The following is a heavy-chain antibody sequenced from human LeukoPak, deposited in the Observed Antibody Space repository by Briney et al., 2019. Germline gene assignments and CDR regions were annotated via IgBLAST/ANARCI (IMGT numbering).Heavy chain of an antibody. Sequence: SETLSLTCTVSGDSISSSDFYWGWIRGPPGRGLEWIALINYSGRTFYNPSLERRVTISVDMSTHQFPLRLNSVTAADTAVYYCARRSKDLNWFDPWGQGTLVTVSS. D-gene: IGHD1-26*01. J-gene: IGHJ5*02. CDR1: GDSISSSDFY. CDR3: ARRSKDLNWFDP. V-gene: IGHV4-39*01. CDR2: INYSGRT.